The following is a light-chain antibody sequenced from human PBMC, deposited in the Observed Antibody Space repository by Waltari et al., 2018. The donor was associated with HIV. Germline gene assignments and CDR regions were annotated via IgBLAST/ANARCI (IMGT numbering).Light chain of an antibody. CDR3: LQRTNWPPRGT. Sequence: EILLTQSPATLSLSPGERATLSCRASQSIGNYLAWYQHKPGRAPRLLIYEASKRATGIPARFSGSGSGTDCTLTISSLEPEDFAIYYCLQRTNWPPRGTFGLGTKLEI. CDR1: QSIGNY. V-gene: IGKV3-11*01. J-gene: IGKJ2*02. CDR2: EAS.